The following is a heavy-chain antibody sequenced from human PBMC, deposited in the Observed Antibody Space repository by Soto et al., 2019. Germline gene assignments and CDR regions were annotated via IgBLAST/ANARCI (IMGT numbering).Heavy chain of an antibody. D-gene: IGHD3-22*01. J-gene: IGHJ3*02. CDR3: SRDYFYYDSSTYFEDTFDI. CDR1: GYTFASYG. Sequence: QVQLVQSGAEVRNPGASVKVSCKASGYTFASYGLSWVRQAPGQGLEWMGWISGRNGDTNYAQKVRGRITLTTDTSTETAYMELRSLRSDDTAVYYCSRDYFYYDSSTYFEDTFDIWGQGTMVTVSS. CDR2: ISGRNGDT. V-gene: IGHV1-18*01.